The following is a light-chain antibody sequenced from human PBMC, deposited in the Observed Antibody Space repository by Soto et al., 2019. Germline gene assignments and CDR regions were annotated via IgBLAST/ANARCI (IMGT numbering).Light chain of an antibody. CDR2: AAS. CDR1: QGISNY. CDR3: LRHDIYPWT. V-gene: IGKV1-17*03. J-gene: IGKJ1*01. Sequence: DIQMTQSPSAMSASVGDRLNITCRASQGISNYLAWFQLKPGKVPKRLMYAASTLQSGVPSRFSGSGSGTEFTLTISSLQPEDFATYYCLRHDIYPWTFGQETKVEFK.